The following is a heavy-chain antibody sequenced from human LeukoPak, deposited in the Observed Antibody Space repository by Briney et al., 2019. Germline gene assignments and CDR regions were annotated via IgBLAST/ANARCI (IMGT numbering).Heavy chain of an antibody. CDR3: ARHSNSYGDYYFDY. CDR2: IYYSGST. D-gene: IGHD4-17*01. Sequence: SETLSLTCTVSGGSISSYYWSWIRQPPGNGLEWIGYIYYSGSTNYNPSLKSRVTISVDTSKNQFSLKLSSVTAADTAVYYCARHSNSYGDYYFDYWGQGTLVTVSS. J-gene: IGHJ4*02. CDR1: GGSISSYY. V-gene: IGHV4-59*08.